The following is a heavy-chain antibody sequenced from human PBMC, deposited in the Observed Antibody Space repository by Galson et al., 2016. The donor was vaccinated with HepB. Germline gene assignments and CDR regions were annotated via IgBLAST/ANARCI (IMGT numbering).Heavy chain of an antibody. CDR3: AKDIGRRHLVNYYYYYGMDV. Sequence: SLRLSCAASGFNFDDYAMHWVRQAPGKGLEWVSGISWNSGVIGYAGSVKGRFTISRDNAKKSLYLQMNSLRPEDTALYYCAKDIGRRHLVNYYYYYGMDVWGKGTTVPCSS. CDR1: GFNFDDYA. D-gene: IGHD4-23*01. CDR2: ISWNSGVI. J-gene: IGHJ6*04. V-gene: IGHV3-9*01.